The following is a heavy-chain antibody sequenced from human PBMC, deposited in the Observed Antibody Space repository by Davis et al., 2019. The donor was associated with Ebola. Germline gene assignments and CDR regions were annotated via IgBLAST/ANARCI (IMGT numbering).Heavy chain of an antibody. CDR3: ARGWLRTGMDV. Sequence: HSQTLSLTCAISGDSVPSGGWNWIRQSPSRGLEWLGRTYYESKRYIDYAPFVRSRITINPDTAKNQLSLQVDSVTPEDTAVYYCARGWLRTGMDVWGKGTTVTVSS. V-gene: IGHV6-1*01. D-gene: IGHD5-12*01. J-gene: IGHJ6*04. CDR2: TYYESKRYI. CDR1: GDSVPSGG.